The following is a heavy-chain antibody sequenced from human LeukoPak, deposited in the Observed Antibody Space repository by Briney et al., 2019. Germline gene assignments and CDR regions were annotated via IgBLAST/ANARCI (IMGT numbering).Heavy chain of an antibody. CDR3: AKDALGSIVVVPAD. CDR1: GFTFSSYA. V-gene: IGHV3-30-3*01. J-gene: IGHJ4*02. CDR2: ISYDGSNK. Sequence: GGSLRLSCAASGFTFSSYAMHWVRQAPGKGLEWVAFISYDGSNKYYADSVKGRFTISRDNSKNTLYLQINSLRAEDTAVYYCAKDALGSIVVVPADGGQGTLVTVSS. D-gene: IGHD2-2*01.